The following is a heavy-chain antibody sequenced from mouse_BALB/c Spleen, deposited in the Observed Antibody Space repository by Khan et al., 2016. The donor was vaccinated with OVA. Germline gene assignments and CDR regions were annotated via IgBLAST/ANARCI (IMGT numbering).Heavy chain of an antibody. CDR2: INPNNGYK. J-gene: IGHJ3*01. Sequence: QVQLKQSGAELARPGASVKMSCKTSGYTFSSYTIHWIKLRPGQGLEWMGYINPNNGYKNYNQKYKDKATWNADKSTTTVYMKLTSLTSADSARYNCARAGACYRNYGGFAYWGQGTLVTVSA. D-gene: IGHD2-5*01. V-gene: IGHV1-4*01. CDR1: GYTFSSYT. CDR3: ARAGACYRNYGGFAY.